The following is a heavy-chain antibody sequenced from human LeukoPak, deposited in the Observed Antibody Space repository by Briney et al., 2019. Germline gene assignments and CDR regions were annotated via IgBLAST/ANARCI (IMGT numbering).Heavy chain of an antibody. CDR2: VYSTGHT. D-gene: IGHD4-11*01. J-gene: IGHJ5*02. Sequence: SSETLSLTCTVSGGSMSRSYWSWIRQSAGEGLEWIGRVYSTGHTNYNPSLKSRVTVSVDTSKNQFSLKLTSVTAADTAVYYCAKEGTNDYSLDWFGPWGQGTLVIVSS. CDR1: GGSMSRSY. V-gene: IGHV4-4*07. CDR3: AKEGTNDYSLDWFGP.